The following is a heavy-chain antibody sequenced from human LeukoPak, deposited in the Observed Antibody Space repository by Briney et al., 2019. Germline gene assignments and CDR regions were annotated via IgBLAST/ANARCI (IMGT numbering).Heavy chain of an antibody. CDR3: ARAGGDSSGCYSARLPGYWFDP. CDR2: IYHSGST. D-gene: IGHD3-22*01. J-gene: IGHJ5*02. V-gene: IGHV4-4*02. Sequence: SETLSLTCAVSGGSISSSNWWSWVRQPPGKGLEWIGEIYHSGSTNYNPSLKSRVTISVDKSKNQFSLKLSSVTAADTAVYYCARAGGDSSGCYSARLPGYWFDPWGQGTLVTVSS. CDR1: GGSISSSNW.